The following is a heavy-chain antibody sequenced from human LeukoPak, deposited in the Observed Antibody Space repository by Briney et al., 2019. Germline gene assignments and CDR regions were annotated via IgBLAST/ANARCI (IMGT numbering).Heavy chain of an antibody. V-gene: IGHV3-66*02. CDR1: GFTVSDSY. CDR2: IYARGDT. CDR3: GKFRANWGLAF. Sequence: GESLRLSCAGSGFTVSDSYMTWVRQAPGKGLEGVSVIYARGDTHYADSVKGRFTLSRDNSKNTLNLQIDSLRPEDTAVYYCGKFRANWGLAFWGRGTLVTVSS. D-gene: IGHD7-27*01. J-gene: IGHJ1*01.